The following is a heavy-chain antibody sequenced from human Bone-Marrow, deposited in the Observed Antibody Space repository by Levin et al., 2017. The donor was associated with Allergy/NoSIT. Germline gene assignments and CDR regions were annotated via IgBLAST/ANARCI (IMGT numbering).Heavy chain of an antibody. J-gene: IGHJ4*02. V-gene: IGHV3-11*05. D-gene: IGHD2-8*02. CDR3: TKEDWWRFDY. CDR1: GFSFSAYY. CDR2: ISKSGSDS. Sequence: GGSLRLSCAVSGFSFSAYYMSWVRQAPGKGLEWISKISKSGSDSNYADSVKGRFTISRDNAKNSLYLEMNSLRVEDTAIYYCTKEDWWRFDYWGQGTLVTVSS.